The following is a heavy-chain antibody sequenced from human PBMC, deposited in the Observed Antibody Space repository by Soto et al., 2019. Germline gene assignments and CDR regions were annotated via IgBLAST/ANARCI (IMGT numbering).Heavy chain of an antibody. V-gene: IGHV4-39*07. CDR2: INHSGST. CDR3: ARAGVLLWFGEHYYFDY. CDR1: GGSISSSIYY. Sequence: SETLSLTCTLSGGSISSSIYYWSWIRQPPGKGLEWIGEINHSGSTNYNPSLKSRVTISVDTSKNQFSLKLSSVTAADTAVYYCARAGVLLWFGEHYYFDYWGQGTLVTVSS. D-gene: IGHD3-10*01. J-gene: IGHJ4*02.